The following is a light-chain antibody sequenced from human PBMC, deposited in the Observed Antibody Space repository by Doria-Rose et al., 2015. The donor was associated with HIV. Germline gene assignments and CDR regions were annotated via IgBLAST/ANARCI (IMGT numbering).Light chain of an antibody. CDR2: AAS. Sequence: GDRVTITCRASQSISTYLNWYQQKPGKAPKLLIYAASTLQSGVPSRFRGSGSGTDFTVTISSLQPEDFATYYCQQSYSAPRTFGQGTTVEIK. J-gene: IGKJ1*01. V-gene: IGKV1-39*01. CDR3: QQSYSAPRT. CDR1: QSISTY.